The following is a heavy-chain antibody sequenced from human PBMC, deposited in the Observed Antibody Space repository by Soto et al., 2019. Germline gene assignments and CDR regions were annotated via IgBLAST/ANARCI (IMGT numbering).Heavy chain of an antibody. V-gene: IGHV3-15*07. CDR1: GFTFSNAW. J-gene: IGHJ6*02. CDR3: TTDPPRWFGELLSEYYYYGMDV. Sequence: GGSLRLSCAASGFTFSNAWMNWVRQAPGKGLEWVGRIKSKTDGGTTDYAAPVKGRFTISRDDSKNTLYLQMNSLKTEDTAVYYCTTDPPRWFGELLSEYYYYGMDVWGQGTTVTVSS. D-gene: IGHD3-10*01. CDR2: IKSKTDGGTT.